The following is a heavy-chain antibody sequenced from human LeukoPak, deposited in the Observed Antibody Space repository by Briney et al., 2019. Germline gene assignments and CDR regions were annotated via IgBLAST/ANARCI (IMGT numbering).Heavy chain of an antibody. J-gene: IGHJ3*01. CDR1: AFAFSSYY. CDR3: ARDDSGPQAFDL. Sequence: GGSLRLSCEASAFAFSSYYMHWVRQAPGEGLVWVSYVNPDGSNTNYADSVKGRFTISRDNAKNTLYLQMKSLRAEDTAMYYCARDDSGPQAFDLWGQGTMVTVSS. D-gene: IGHD6-25*01. CDR2: VNPDGSNT. V-gene: IGHV3-74*01.